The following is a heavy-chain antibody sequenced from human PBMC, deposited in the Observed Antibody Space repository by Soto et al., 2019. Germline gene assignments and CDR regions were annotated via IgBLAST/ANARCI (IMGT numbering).Heavy chain of an antibody. Sequence: SETLSLTCAVYGGSFSGYYWSWIRQPPGKGLEWIGEINHSGSTNYNPSLKSRVTISVDTSKNQFSLKLSSVTAADTAVYYCARGRNLGYYYYGMDVWGQGTTVTVS. V-gene: IGHV4-34*01. J-gene: IGHJ6*02. CDR1: GGSFSGYY. CDR2: INHSGST. CDR3: ARGRNLGYYYYGMDV.